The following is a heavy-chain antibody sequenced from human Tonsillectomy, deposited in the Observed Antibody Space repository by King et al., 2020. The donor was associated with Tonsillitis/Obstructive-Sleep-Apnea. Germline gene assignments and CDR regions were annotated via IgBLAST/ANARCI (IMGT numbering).Heavy chain of an antibody. CDR3: ARSAPTVTTGVNY. Sequence: QLVQSGGGVVQPGRSLRLSCAASGFTFSSYAMHWVRQAPGKGLEWVAVISYDGSNKYYADSVKGRFTISRDNSKNTLYLQMNSLRAEDTAVYYCARSAPTVTTGVNYWGQGTLVTVSS. D-gene: IGHD4-17*01. CDR2: ISYDGSNK. J-gene: IGHJ4*02. V-gene: IGHV3-30*04. CDR1: GFTFSSYA.